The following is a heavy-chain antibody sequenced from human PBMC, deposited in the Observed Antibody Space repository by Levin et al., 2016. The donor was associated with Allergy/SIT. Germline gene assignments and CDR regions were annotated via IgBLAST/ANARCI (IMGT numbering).Heavy chain of an antibody. CDR2: IRSSSSAI. D-gene: IGHD6-19*01. CDR1: GFTFSDYS. V-gene: IGHV3-48*01. CDR3: ARIQSSGWLTSDS. J-gene: IGHJ4*02. Sequence: GESLKISCAASGFTFSDYSMNWVRQAPGKGLEWISYIRSSSSAILYAASVRGRFSVSRDNAKNSLYLQMNSLRAEDTAVYYCARIQSSGWLTSDSWGQGTLVTVSS.